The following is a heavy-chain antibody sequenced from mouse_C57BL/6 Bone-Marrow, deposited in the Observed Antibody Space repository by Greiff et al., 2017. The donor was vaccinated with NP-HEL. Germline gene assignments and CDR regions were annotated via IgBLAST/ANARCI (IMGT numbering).Heavy chain of an antibody. CDR3: TYYYGSSCGFAY. V-gene: IGHV14-4*01. CDR2: IDPENGDT. Sequence: EVQLQQSGAELVRPGVSVKLSCTASGFNIKDDYMHWVKQRPEQGLEWIGWIDPENGDTEYASKFQGKATITADTSSNTAYLQLSSLTSEDTAVYYCTYYYGSSCGFAYWGQGTLVTVSA. D-gene: IGHD1-1*01. CDR1: GFNIKDDY. J-gene: IGHJ3*01.